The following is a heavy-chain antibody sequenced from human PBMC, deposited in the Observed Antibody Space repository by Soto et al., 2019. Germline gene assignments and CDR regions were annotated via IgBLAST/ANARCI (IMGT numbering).Heavy chain of an antibody. CDR3: ARARGAATVTTGYYYYYYMDV. CDR1: GFILSTFA. CDR2: INSSNSNT. J-gene: IGHJ6*03. V-gene: IGHV3-74*01. D-gene: IGHD4-17*01. Sequence: GGSLRLSCAASGFILSTFAMSWVRQTPGKGLECVSLINSSNSNTSYADSVKGRFTISRDNAKNTLYLQMNSLRAEDTAVYYCARARGAATVTTGYYYYYYMDVWGKGTTVTVSS.